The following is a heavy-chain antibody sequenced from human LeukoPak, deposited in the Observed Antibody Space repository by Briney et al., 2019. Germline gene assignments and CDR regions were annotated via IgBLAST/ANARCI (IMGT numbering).Heavy chain of an antibody. D-gene: IGHD6-25*01. J-gene: IGHJ4*02. V-gene: IGHV3-23*01. CDR3: ARGVYSSGDY. Sequence: GGSLRLSCAASGFTFSTSAMTWVRQAPGKGLEWVSGISGSGVTDYADSVKGRFTISRDNSKNTLYLQMNSLRAEDTAVYYCARGVYSSGDYWGQGTLVTVSS. CDR2: ISGSGVT. CDR1: GFTFSTSA.